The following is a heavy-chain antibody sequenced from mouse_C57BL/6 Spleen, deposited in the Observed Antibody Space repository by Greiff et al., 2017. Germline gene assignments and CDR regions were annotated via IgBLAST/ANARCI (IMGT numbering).Heavy chain of an antibody. D-gene: IGHD1-1*01. CDR3: ARCPITTVVATGFDY. J-gene: IGHJ2*01. Sequence: VQLQQSGAELAKPGASVKLSCKASGYTFTSYWMHWVKQRPGQGLEWSGYINPSGGYTKYNQKFKDKATLTADKSASTAYMQLSSLTYEDSAVYYCARCPITTVVATGFDYWGQGTTLTVSS. CDR1: GYTFTSYW. CDR2: INPSGGYT. V-gene: IGHV1-7*01.